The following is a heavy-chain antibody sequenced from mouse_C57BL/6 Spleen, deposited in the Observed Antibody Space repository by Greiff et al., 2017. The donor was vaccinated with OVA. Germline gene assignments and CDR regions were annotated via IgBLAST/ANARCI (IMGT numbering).Heavy chain of an antibody. J-gene: IGHJ3*01. Sequence: EVQVVESGGGLVKPGGSLKLSCAASGFTFSSYAMSWVRQTPEKRLEWVATISDGGSYTYYPDNVKGRFTISRDNAKNHLYLQMSHLKSEDTAMYDCARDLGYGSSPAWFAYWGQGTLVTVSA. CDR2: ISDGGSYT. CDR3: ARDLGYGSSPAWFAY. CDR1: GFTFSSYA. V-gene: IGHV5-4*01. D-gene: IGHD1-1*01.